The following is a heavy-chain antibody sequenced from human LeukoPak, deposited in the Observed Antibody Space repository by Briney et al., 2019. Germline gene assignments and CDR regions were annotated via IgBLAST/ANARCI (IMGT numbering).Heavy chain of an antibody. Sequence: SETLSLTCTVSGGSISSSSYYWGWIRQPPGKGLEWIGSIYYSGSTYYNPSLKSRVTISVDTSKNQFSLKLSSVTAADTAVYYCARVADSSGWYLRLDSWGQGTLVTVSS. CDR2: IYYSGST. CDR3: ARVADSSGWYLRLDS. D-gene: IGHD6-19*01. V-gene: IGHV4-39*07. J-gene: IGHJ4*02. CDR1: GGSISSSSYY.